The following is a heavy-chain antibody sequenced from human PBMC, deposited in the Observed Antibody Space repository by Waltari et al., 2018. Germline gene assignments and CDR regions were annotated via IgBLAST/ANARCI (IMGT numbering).Heavy chain of an antibody. J-gene: IGHJ4*02. CDR1: GDSISTSTFY. V-gene: IGHV4-39*01. Sequence: QVQLQELGPGQVKPSETLSFRCAVSGDSISTSTFYWGWVRQPPGKGLEWVGSVYYNGYKFYNPSRTSRLTLSMDTSNNHFSLSLTSVTAADTAIYYCVRQRSADFWSGYFDLWGQGTLVTVSS. CDR3: VRQRSADFWSGYFDL. CDR2: VYYNGYK. D-gene: IGHD3-3*01.